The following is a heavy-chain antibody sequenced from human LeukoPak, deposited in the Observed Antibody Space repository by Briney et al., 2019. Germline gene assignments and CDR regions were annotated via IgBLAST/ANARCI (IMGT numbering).Heavy chain of an antibody. J-gene: IGHJ4*02. CDR2: ISYDSNKK. CDR1: GFTFSSYG. Sequence: GRSLRLSCAASGFTFSSYGIHRVRQAPGKGLDWVAAISYDSNKKYYADSVKGRFTISRDNSKNTLYLQMNSLRAEDTAVYYCAKGVYTGSAYFDYWGQGALVTVSS. CDR3: AKGVYTGSAYFDY. D-gene: IGHD5-12*01. V-gene: IGHV3-30*18.